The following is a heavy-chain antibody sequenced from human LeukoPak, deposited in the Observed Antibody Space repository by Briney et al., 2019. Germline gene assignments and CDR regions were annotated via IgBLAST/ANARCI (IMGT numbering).Heavy chain of an antibody. Sequence: SETLSLTCTVSGGSVSSDYYWGWIRQPPGKGLEWIGEMYHSGSTNYNPSLKSRVTISVDTSKNQFSLKLSSVTAADTAVYYCARHAVVVPAAIGYWGQGTLVTVSS. CDR3: ARHAVVVPAAIGY. D-gene: IGHD2-2*01. CDR1: GGSVSSDYY. CDR2: MYHSGST. V-gene: IGHV4-39*01. J-gene: IGHJ4*02.